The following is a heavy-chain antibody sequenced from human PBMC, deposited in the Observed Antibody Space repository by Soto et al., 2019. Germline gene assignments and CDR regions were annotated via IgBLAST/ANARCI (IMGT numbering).Heavy chain of an antibody. CDR1: GFDFNKYA. CDR3: AKDSPSYTNSPFYFDS. J-gene: IGHJ4*02. Sequence: PGGSLRLSCAAFGFDFNKYAMTWVRQAPGKGLQWVSSITSNGDSTYYADSVKGRFTTSRDNSKNTLYLQMNSLRADDTAVFYCAKDSPSYTNSPFYFDSWGQGTLVTVSS. D-gene: IGHD2-2*02. V-gene: IGHV3-23*01. CDR2: ITSNGDST.